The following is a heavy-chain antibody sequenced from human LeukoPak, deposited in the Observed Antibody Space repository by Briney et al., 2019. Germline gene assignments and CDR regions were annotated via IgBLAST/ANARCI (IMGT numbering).Heavy chain of an antibody. Sequence: ASVKVSCKASGGTFSSYAISWVRQAPGQGLEWMGGIIPMLGTAHYAQKFQGRVTITADESTSTAYMELSSLRSEDTAVYYCAREREVVAVAGTSWFDPWGQETLVTVSS. CDR3: AREREVVAVAGTSWFDP. V-gene: IGHV1-69*13. J-gene: IGHJ5*02. CDR1: GGTFSSYA. CDR2: IIPMLGTA. D-gene: IGHD6-13*01.